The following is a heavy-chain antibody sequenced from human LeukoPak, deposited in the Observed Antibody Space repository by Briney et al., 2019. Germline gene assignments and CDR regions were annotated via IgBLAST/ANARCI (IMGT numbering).Heavy chain of an antibody. D-gene: IGHD7-27*01. Sequence: GGSLRLSCAASGFTFTNAWMTWVRQAPGKGLEWVGRIKRKGDGGTADYAAPVKGRFTISREDSKATLYLQMNSLKIDDTAVYYCTTGSIWVGAFDIWGQGTMVTV. CDR1: GFTFTNAW. V-gene: IGHV3-15*01. J-gene: IGHJ3*02. CDR3: TTGSIWVGAFDI. CDR2: IKRKGDGGTA.